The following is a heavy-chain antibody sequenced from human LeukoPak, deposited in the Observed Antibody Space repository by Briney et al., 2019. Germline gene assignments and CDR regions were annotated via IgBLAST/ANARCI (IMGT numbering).Heavy chain of an antibody. D-gene: IGHD3-22*01. Sequence: ASVKVSCKASGGTFSSYAISWVRQAPGQGLEWMGGIIPIFGTANYAQKSQGRVTITTDESTSTAYMELSSLRSEDTAVYYCARGNYSGYYYYSGEDYWGQGTLVTVSS. CDR3: ARGNYSGYYYYSGEDY. V-gene: IGHV1-69*05. J-gene: IGHJ4*02. CDR1: GGTFSSYA. CDR2: IIPIFGTA.